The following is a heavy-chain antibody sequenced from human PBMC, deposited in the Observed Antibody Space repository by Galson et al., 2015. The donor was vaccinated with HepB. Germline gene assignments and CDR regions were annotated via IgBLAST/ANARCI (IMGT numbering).Heavy chain of an antibody. D-gene: IGHD3-10*01. CDR1: GFTFSSYA. CDR2: IGGSGAAT. V-gene: IGHV3-23*01. CDR3: ARHPAAYYASGSFAFGY. Sequence: SLRLSCAASGFTFSSYAMSWVRQAPGKGLEWVSAIGGSGAATYYADSVKGRFAISRDNSKNTLYLQMNSLRAEDTAIYYCARHPAAYYASGSFAFGYWGQGTLVTVSS. J-gene: IGHJ4*02.